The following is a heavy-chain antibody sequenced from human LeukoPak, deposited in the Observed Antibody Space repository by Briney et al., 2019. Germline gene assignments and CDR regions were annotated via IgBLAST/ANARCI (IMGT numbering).Heavy chain of an antibody. CDR2: IYHSGST. Sequence: SETLSLTCTVSGGSISSYYWSWIRQPPGKGLEWIGYIYHSGSTNYNPSLKSRVTISVDTSKNQFSLKLSSVTAADTAVYYCARVSSSWNPTHYYYGMDVWGQGTTVTVSS. CDR1: GGSISSYY. CDR3: ARVSSSWNPTHYYYGMDV. D-gene: IGHD6-13*01. J-gene: IGHJ6*02. V-gene: IGHV4-59*01.